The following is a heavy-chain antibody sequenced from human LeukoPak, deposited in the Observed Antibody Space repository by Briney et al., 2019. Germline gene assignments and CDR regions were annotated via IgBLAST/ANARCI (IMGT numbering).Heavy chain of an antibody. Sequence: SETLSLTCTVSGGSISSYYWSWIRQPPGKGLEWIGYIYYSGSTNYNPSLKSRVTISVDTSKNQFSLKLSSVTAADTAVYYCALTTDYYYYYMDVWGKGTTVTVSS. D-gene: IGHD4-11*01. V-gene: IGHV4-59*01. CDR1: GGSISSYY. CDR2: IYYSGST. J-gene: IGHJ6*03. CDR3: ALTTDYYYYYMDV.